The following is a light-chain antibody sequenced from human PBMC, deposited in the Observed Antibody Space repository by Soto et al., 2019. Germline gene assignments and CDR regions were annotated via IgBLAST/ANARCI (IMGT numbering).Light chain of an antibody. V-gene: IGKV3-20*01. CDR3: QQYGRSPTT. J-gene: IGKJ1*01. Sequence: VLMKQPSTLSLSPGEGAILSSRVSQSVSSNLAWYQQKPGQAPRLLIYGASSRATGIPDRFSGSGSGTDFTLTISRLEPEDFAVYFSQQYGRSPTTFGQGTKVDIK. CDR1: QSVSSN. CDR2: GAS.